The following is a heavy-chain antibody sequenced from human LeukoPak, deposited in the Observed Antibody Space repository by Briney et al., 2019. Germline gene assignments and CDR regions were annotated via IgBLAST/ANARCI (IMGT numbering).Heavy chain of an antibody. CDR1: GGSISSYY. CDR2: IYHSGST. D-gene: IGHD5-12*01. Sequence: SSETLSLTCTVSGGSISSYYRSWIRQPPGKGLEWIGYIYHSGSTNYNPSLKSRVTISVDTSKNQFSLKLSSVTAADTAVYYCARGGGYASPIGYWGQGALVTVSS. J-gene: IGHJ4*02. V-gene: IGHV4-59*01. CDR3: ARGGGYASPIGY.